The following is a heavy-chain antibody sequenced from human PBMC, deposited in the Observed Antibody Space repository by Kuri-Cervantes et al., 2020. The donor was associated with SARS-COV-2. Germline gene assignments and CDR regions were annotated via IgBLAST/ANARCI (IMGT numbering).Heavy chain of an antibody. CDR1: GFSFSTYS. CDR3: VIGEGGNS. D-gene: IGHD3-16*01. V-gene: IGHV3-48*02. CDR2: FGVGGTPI. Sequence: GGSLKISCAGSGFSFSTYSMNWVRQAPGKGLEWTSYFGVGGTPIYYADSVRGRFTISRDNAKNSAYLQMSSRRDEDTAIYYCVIGEGGNSGGQGTLVTVSS. J-gene: IGHJ5*01.